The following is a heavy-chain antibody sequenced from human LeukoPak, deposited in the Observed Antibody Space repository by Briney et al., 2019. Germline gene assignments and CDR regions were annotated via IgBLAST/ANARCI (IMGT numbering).Heavy chain of an antibody. V-gene: IGHV3-33*01. CDR3: AREGIVVVPAAETEFDY. J-gene: IGHJ4*02. D-gene: IGHD2-2*01. Sequence: PGRSLRLSCAASGFTFSSYGMHWVRQAPGKGLEWVAVIWYDGGNKYYADSVKGRFTISRDNSKNTLYLQMNSLRAEDTAVYYCAREGIVVVPAAETEFDYWGQGTLVTVSS. CDR1: GFTFSSYG. CDR2: IWYDGGNK.